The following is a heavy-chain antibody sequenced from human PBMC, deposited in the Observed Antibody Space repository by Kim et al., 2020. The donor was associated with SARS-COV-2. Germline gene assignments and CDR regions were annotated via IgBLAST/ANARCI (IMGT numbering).Heavy chain of an antibody. CDR2: ISWNNGSI. V-gene: IGHV3-9*01. D-gene: IGHD3-10*01. CDR3: AKDSRAVRGVIGY. J-gene: IGHJ4*02. Sequence: GGSLRLSCAASGFTFGDYTMHWVRQAPGKGLEWVSGISWNNGSIDYADSVKGRFTISRDNAKNSLYLQMNSLRPEDTALYYCAKDSRAVRGVIGYWGQGTLVTVSS. CDR1: GFTFGDYT.